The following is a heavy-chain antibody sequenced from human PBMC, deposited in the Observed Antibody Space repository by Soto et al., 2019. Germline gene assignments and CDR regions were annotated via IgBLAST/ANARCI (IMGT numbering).Heavy chain of an antibody. J-gene: IGHJ4*02. Sequence: QVQLQESGPGLVKPSETLSLTCTASGGSVSSGSYYWSWIRQPPGKGLEWIGYIYYSGSTNYNPSLKSRVTISVDTSKNQFSLKLSSVTAADTAVYYCAGGIVVVTPYYWGQGTLVTVSS. V-gene: IGHV4-61*01. CDR2: IYYSGST. D-gene: IGHD2-21*02. CDR1: GGSVSSGSYY. CDR3: AGGIVVVTPYY.